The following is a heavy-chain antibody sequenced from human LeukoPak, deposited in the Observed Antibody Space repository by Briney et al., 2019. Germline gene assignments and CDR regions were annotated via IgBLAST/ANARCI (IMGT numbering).Heavy chain of an antibody. CDR2: FDPEDGET. D-gene: IGHD2-2*01. V-gene: IGHV1-24*01. CDR1: GYTLTELS. CDR3: ARDNIPRSSTSSGGS. J-gene: IGHJ5*02. Sequence: ASVKVSCKVSGYTLTELSMHWVRQAPGKGLEWVGGFDPEDGETIYAQKFQGRVTMTEDTSTDTAYMELSRLRSDDTAVYYCARDNIPRSSTSSGGSWGQGTLVTVSS.